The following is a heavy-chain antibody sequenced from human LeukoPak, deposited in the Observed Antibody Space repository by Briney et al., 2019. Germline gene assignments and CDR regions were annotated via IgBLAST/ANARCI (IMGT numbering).Heavy chain of an antibody. CDR3: ARSGSWRLVHRFDP. D-gene: IGHD6-19*01. CDR2: INPNSGGT. V-gene: IGHV1-2*02. Sequence: ASVKVSCKASGYTFTGYYMHWVRQAPGQGLEWMGWINPNSGGTNYAQKFRGRVTMTRDTSISTAYMELSRLRSDDTAVYYCARSGSWRLVHRFDPWGQGTLVTVSS. J-gene: IGHJ5*02. CDR1: GYTFTGYY.